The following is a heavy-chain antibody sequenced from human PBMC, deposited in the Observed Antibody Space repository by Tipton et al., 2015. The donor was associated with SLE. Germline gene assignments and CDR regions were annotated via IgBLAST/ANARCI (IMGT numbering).Heavy chain of an antibody. V-gene: IGHV3-30*02. CDR2: IWYDGSTK. CDR1: GFTFSDYA. CDR3: AKMGRAFDI. D-gene: IGHD1-26*01. Sequence: SLRLSCATSGFTFSDYAMHWVRQAPGKGLEWVALIWYDGSTKFFADSVKGRFTISRDNSKNTVYLQMNSLRAEDTAVYYCAKMGRAFDIWGQGTMVTVS. J-gene: IGHJ3*02.